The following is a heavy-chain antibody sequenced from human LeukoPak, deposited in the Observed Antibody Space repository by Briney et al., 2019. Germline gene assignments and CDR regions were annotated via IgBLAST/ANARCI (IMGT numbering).Heavy chain of an antibody. J-gene: IGHJ6*03. CDR1: GGSISSYY. V-gene: IGHV4-39*07. D-gene: IGHD2-2*01. CDR2: IYYSGST. CDR3: ARWTCSSTSCYHMDV. Sequence: PSETLSLTCTVSGGSISSYYWGWIRQPPGKGLEWIGIIYYSGSTYYNPSLKSRVTISVDTSKNQFSLKVSSVTAADTAVYYCARWTCSSTSCYHMDVWGKGTTVTVSS.